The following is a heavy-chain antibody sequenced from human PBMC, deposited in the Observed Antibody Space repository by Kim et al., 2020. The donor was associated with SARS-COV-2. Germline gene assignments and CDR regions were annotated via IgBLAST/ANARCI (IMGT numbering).Heavy chain of an antibody. V-gene: IGHV1-69*01. D-gene: IGHD5-12*01. Sequence: QKFQGRVTITADESTSTAYMELSSLRSEDTAVYYCARSHRRDGYNFHLGYWGQGTLVTVSS. CDR3: ARSHRRDGYNFHLGY. J-gene: IGHJ4*02.